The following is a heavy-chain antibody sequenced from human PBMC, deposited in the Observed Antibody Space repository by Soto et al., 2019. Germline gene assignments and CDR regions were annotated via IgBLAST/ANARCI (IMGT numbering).Heavy chain of an antibody. J-gene: IGHJ4*02. Sequence: EVQLLESGGGFVQPGGSLRLSCAASGFRFSDFAMTWVRQAPGRGLEWVSAITGTASSTYYADSVKGRFTISGDNSKNTLYLQINSLRAADTAIYYCAKGAEGYVVSSLDSWGQGTLVTVSS. D-gene: IGHD5-12*01. CDR3: AKGAEGYVVSSLDS. V-gene: IGHV3-23*01. CDR1: GFRFSDFA. CDR2: ITGTASST.